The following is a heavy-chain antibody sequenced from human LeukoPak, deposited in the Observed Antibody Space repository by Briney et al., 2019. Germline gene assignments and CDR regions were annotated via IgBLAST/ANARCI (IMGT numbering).Heavy chain of an antibody. V-gene: IGHV1-18*01. Sequence: ASVKVSCKASGYTFTSYGISWVRQAPGQGLEWRGWISAYNGNTNYAQKFQGRVTMTRDTSISTAYMELSRLRSDDTAVYYCARDGYYDSSGYYEPDAFDIWGQGTMVTVSS. CDR3: ARDGYYDSSGYYEPDAFDI. D-gene: IGHD3-22*01. CDR1: GYTFTSYG. CDR2: ISAYNGNT. J-gene: IGHJ3*02.